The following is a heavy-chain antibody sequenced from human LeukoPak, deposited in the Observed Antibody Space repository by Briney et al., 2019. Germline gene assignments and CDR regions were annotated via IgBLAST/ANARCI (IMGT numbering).Heavy chain of an antibody. CDR2: INSDGSST. CDR1: GFTFSSYW. CDR3: ARGWNTQSGVDY. D-gene: IGHD1/OR15-1a*01. Sequence: GGSLRLSCAASGFTFSSYWMHWVRQAPGKGLVWVSRINSDGSSTSYADSVKGRFTISRDNAKNTLYLQMNSLRADDTAVYYCARGWNTQSGVDYWGQGTLVTVSS. J-gene: IGHJ4*02. V-gene: IGHV3-74*01.